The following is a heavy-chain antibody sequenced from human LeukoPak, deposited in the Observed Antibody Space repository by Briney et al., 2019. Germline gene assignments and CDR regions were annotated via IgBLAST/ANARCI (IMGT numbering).Heavy chain of an antibody. Sequence: SETLSLTCTVSGGSISSYYWSWIRQPPGKGLEWIGYIYYSGSTNYNPSLKSRVTISVDTSKNQFSLKLSSVTAADTAVYYCARFPLYDFWSGPFDYWGQGTLVTVSS. CDR2: IYYSGST. J-gene: IGHJ4*02. CDR3: ARFPLYDFWSGPFDY. D-gene: IGHD3-3*01. V-gene: IGHV4-59*01. CDR1: GGSISSYY.